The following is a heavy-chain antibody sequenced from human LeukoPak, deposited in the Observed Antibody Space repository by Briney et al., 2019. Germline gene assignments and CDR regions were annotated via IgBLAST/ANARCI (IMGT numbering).Heavy chain of an antibody. CDR1: GFTFSDYY. CDR3: ASLAPPDYYDSSGYNWFDP. V-gene: IGHV3-11*06. CDR2: ISSSSSYT. J-gene: IGHJ5*02. D-gene: IGHD3-22*01. Sequence: GGSLRLSCAASGFTFSDYYMSWIRQAPGKGLEWVSYISSSSSYTNYADSVKGRFTISRDNAKNSLYLQMNSLRAEDTAVYYCASLAPPDYYDSSGYNWFDPWGQGTLVTVSS.